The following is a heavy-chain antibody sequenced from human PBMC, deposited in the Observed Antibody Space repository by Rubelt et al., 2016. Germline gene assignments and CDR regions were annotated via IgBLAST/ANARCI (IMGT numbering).Heavy chain of an antibody. J-gene: IGHJ4*02. V-gene: IGHV1-3*01. CDR2: INAGNGNT. CDR1: GYSFTTYS. CDR3: ATGYGSGWYVAY. Sequence: QVQLVQSGAEVKKPGASVKVSCKAAGYSFTTYSIHWVRQAPGQRLEWMGWINAGNGNTKYSQKFQGRVTITREPHGKPAYVELSSMRSEETAICYCATGYGSGWYVAYWGQGTLVTVSS. D-gene: IGHD6-19*01.